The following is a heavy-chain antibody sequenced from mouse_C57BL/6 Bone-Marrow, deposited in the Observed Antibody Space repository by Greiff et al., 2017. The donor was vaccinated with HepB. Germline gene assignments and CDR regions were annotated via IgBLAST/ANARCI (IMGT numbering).Heavy chain of an antibody. D-gene: IGHD1-1*02. J-gene: IGHJ4*01. CDR1: GFTFSDYG. CDR3: ARGYYYYVDY. V-gene: IGHV5-17*01. Sequence: EVQLQESGGGLVKPGGSLKLSCAASGFTFSDYGMHWVRQAPEKGLEWVAYISSGSSTIYYADTVKGRFTISRDNAKNTLFLQMTSLRSEDTAMYYCARGYYYYVDYWGQGTSVTVSS. CDR2: ISSGSSTI.